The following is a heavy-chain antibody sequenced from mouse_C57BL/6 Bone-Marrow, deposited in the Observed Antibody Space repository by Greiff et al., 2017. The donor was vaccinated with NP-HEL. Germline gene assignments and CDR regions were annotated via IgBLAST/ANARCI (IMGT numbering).Heavy chain of an antibody. CDR1: GFTFSDYY. CDR3: ARLGTEYFDV. V-gene: IGHV5-12*01. Sequence: EVKLVESGGGLVQPGGSLKLSCAASGFTFSDYYMYWVRQTPEKRLEWVAYISNGGGSTYYPDTVKGRFTISRDNATNTLYLQMSRLKSEDTAMYYCARLGTEYFDVWGTGTTVTVSS. J-gene: IGHJ1*03. D-gene: IGHD4-1*01. CDR2: ISNGGGST.